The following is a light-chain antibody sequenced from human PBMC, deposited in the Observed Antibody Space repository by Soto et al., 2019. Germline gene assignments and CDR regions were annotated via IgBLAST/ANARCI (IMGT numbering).Light chain of an antibody. J-gene: IGKJ5*01. V-gene: IGKV1-39*01. Sequence: DIHMTQSPSSLSASVGDRVSITCRASHSIGNYLNWYQQKPGKAPKLLIYAASRLQPGVPSRFSGSGSGTDFTLTITTLQPEDFATYFCQQSNIMATFGQGTRQQIK. CDR3: QQSNIMAT. CDR2: AAS. CDR1: HSIGNY.